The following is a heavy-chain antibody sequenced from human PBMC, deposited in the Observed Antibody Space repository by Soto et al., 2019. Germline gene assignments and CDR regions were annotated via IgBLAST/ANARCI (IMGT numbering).Heavy chain of an antibody. Sequence: QVPWVQSGAEVTKPGASVKVSCKVSVYTFTDLSMHWVRQAPGEGLEWMGGFDPEKGKRIYAQNFQGRVTRTEDTSTGTAYMELSSLRSDDTAVYYCAASILRVWVLPHFDYWGQGTLVSVSS. J-gene: IGHJ4*02. CDR2: FDPEKGKR. V-gene: IGHV1-24*01. D-gene: IGHD3-10*01. CDR1: VYTFTDLS. CDR3: AASILRVWVLPHFDY.